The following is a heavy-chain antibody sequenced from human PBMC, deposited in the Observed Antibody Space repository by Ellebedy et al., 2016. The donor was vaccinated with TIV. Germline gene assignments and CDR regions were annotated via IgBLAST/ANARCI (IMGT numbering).Heavy chain of an antibody. CDR3: ARRGSNGDYAVQINSWFDP. CDR1: GFSFRSYW. D-gene: IGHD4-17*01. J-gene: IGHJ5*02. Sequence: GESLKISCAASGFSFRSYWMSWVRQAPGKGREWVANIYQDGSDEYYVDSVKGRFTISRDNDNKALFLQMNSLRVEDPAVYYCARRGSNGDYAVQINSWFDPWGQGTLVTVSS. V-gene: IGHV3-7*01. CDR2: IYQDGSDE.